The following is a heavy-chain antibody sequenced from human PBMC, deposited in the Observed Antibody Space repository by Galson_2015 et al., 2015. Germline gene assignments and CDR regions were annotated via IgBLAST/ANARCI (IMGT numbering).Heavy chain of an antibody. CDR3: ARDNVVRGCHDY. CDR2: IWYDGSNK. Sequence: FSSYGMHWVRQAPGKGLEWVAVIWYDGSNKYYADSVKGRFTISRDNSKNTLYLQMNSLRDEDTAVYYCARDNVVRGCHDYWGQGTLVTVSS. V-gene: IGHV3-33*01. D-gene: IGHD3-10*01. CDR1: FSSYG. J-gene: IGHJ4*02.